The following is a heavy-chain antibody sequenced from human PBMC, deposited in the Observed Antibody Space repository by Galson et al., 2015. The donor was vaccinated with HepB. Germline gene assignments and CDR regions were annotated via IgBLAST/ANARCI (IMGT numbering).Heavy chain of an antibody. CDR3: ARAREVYGDSRALDY. CDR2: ISSSSSYI. CDR1: GFTFSSYS. D-gene: IGHD4-17*01. V-gene: IGHV3-21*01. J-gene: IGHJ4*02. Sequence: SLRLSCAASGFTFSSYSMNWVRQAPGKGLEWVSSISSSSSYIYYADSVKGRFTISRDNAKNSLYLQMNSLRAEDTAVYYCARAREVYGDSRALDYWGQGTLVTVSS.